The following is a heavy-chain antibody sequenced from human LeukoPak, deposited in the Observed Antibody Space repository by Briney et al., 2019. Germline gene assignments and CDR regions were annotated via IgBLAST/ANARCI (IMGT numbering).Heavy chain of an antibody. Sequence: GGSLRLSCEASGFTFSSYWMSWVRQAPGKGLEWVAVIWYDGSNKYYADSVKGRFTISRDNSKNTLYLQMNSLRAEDTAVYYCAKGPQSQTYYYESSGYYFDYWGQGTLVTVSS. D-gene: IGHD3-22*01. J-gene: IGHJ4*02. CDR3: AKGPQSQTYYYESSGYYFDY. CDR1: GFTFSSYW. V-gene: IGHV3-33*06. CDR2: IWYDGSNK.